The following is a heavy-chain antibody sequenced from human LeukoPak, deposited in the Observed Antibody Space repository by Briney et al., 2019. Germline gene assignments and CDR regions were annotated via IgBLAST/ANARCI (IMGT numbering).Heavy chain of an antibody. J-gene: IGHJ6*02. D-gene: IGHD5-18*01. CDR3: ARRTVSYGYYYGMDV. Sequence: SETLSLTCTVSGGSISSGGYYWSWIRQHPGKGLEWIGYIYYSGSTYYNPSLKSRVTISVDTSKNQFSLKLSSVTAADTAVYYCARRTVSYGYYYGMDVWGRGTTVTVSS. CDR2: IYYSGST. CDR1: GGSISSGGYY. V-gene: IGHV4-31*03.